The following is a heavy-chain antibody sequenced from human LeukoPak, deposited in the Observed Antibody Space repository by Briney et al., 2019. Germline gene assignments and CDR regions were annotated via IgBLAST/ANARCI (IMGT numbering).Heavy chain of an antibody. J-gene: IGHJ6*03. CDR2: IDLNSGGT. V-gene: IGHV1-2*02. D-gene: IGHD2-21*01. Sequence: ASVKVSCKASGYSFTDYYIYWVRQAPGQGLEWMGWIDLNSGGTKYAEEFQGRVTMTRDTSISTAYLDLRSLTSDDTAVYYCARETNSPVAYYMDVWGKGTTVTVSS. CDR3: ARETNSPVAYYMDV. CDR1: GYSFTDYY.